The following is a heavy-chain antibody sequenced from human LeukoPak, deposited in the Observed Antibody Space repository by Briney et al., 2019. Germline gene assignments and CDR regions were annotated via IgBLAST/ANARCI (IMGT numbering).Heavy chain of an antibody. V-gene: IGHV5-51*01. Sequence: GESLKISCKGSGYSFTSYWIGWVRQMPGKGLEWMGIIYPGDSDTRYSPSFQGQVTISADKSISTAYLQWSSLKASDTAMYYCARQSLEQRYYYYYMDVWGKGTTVTVSS. CDR1: GYSFTSYW. J-gene: IGHJ6*03. CDR3: ARQSLEQRYYYYYMDV. CDR2: IYPGDSDT. D-gene: IGHD6-25*01.